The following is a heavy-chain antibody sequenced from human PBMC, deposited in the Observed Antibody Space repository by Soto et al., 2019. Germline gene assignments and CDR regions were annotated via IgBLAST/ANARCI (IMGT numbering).Heavy chain of an antibody. D-gene: IGHD4-17*01. CDR2: IKQDGSEK. CDR3: ARSIHDYGDYFDY. CDR1: GFTFSSYW. V-gene: IGHV3-7*01. J-gene: IGHJ4*02. Sequence: GGSLRLSCAASGFTFSSYWMSWVRQAPGKGLEWVANIKQDGSEKYYVDSVKGRFTISRDNAKDSLYLQMNSLRAEDTAVYYCARSIHDYGDYFDYWGQGTLVTVSS.